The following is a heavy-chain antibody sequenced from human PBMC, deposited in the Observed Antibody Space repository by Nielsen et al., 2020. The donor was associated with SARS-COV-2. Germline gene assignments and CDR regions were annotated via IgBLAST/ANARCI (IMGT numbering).Heavy chain of an antibody. V-gene: IGHV4-59*08. CDR3: ARLDCSSTSCYSPYYYYGMDV. J-gene: IGHJ6*02. Sequence: WIRQPPGKGLEWIGYIYYSGSTNYNPSLKSRVTISVDTSKNQFSLKLSSVTAADTAVYYYARLDCSSTSCYSPYYYYGMDVWGQGTTVTVSS. CDR2: IYYSGST. D-gene: IGHD2-2*01.